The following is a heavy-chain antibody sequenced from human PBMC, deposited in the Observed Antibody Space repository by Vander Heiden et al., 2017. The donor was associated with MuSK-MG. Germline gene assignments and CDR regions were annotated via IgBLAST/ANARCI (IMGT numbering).Heavy chain of an antibody. Sequence: QLAQSGAEVKKPGASGKVSCRASDYDLNNSDVHSVRQTPGPALLWLGSTHTSSGHTTSSPRVQGRVTLTRATSTHTVYMELSSLRSEDPAVYYCASHRDDYWGQGTLVTVS. CDR3: ASHRDDY. CDR2: THTSSGHT. J-gene: IGHJ4*01. V-gene: IGHV1-46*02. CDR1: DYDLNNSD.